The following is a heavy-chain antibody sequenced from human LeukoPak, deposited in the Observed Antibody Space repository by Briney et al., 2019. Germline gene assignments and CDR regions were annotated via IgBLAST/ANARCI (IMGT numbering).Heavy chain of an antibody. D-gene: IGHD6-6*01. CDR2: IIPILGIA. CDR3: ARDRSRIAARPIYFDY. CDR1: GGTFSSYA. Sequence: GASVKVSCKASGGTFSSYAISWVRQAPGQGLEWMGRIIPILGIANYAQKFQGRVTITADKSTSTAYMEVSSLRSKDTAVYYCARDRSRIAARPIYFDYWGQGTLVTVSS. J-gene: IGHJ4*02. V-gene: IGHV1-69*04.